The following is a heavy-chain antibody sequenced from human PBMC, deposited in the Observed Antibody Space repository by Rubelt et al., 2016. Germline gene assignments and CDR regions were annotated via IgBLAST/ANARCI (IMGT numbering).Heavy chain of an antibody. CDR3: AKDIAAAGNLDY. J-gene: IGHJ4*02. V-gene: IGHV3-33*06. CDR1: GFTFSSYG. Sequence: QLVESGGGVVQPGRSLRLSCAASGFTFSSYGMHWVRQAPGKGLEWVAVIWYDGSNKYYADSVKGRFTISRDNSKNTLYLQMNSLRAEDTALYYCAKDIAAAGNLDYWGQGTLVTVSS. CDR2: IWYDGSNK. D-gene: IGHD6-13*01.